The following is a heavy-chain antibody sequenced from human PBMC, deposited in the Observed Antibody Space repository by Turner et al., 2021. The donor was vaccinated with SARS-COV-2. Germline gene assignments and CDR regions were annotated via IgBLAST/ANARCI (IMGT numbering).Heavy chain of an antibody. V-gene: IGHV3-30-3*01. CDR1: AFTFSSYS. J-gene: IGHJ5*02. D-gene: IGHD6-13*01. Sequence: QVQLVESGGGVVQPGRSLRLSCAASAFTFSSYSMHWVRQAPGKGLGWVAVISYDGSYKYYADSVKGRFTISRDNSKNTLYLQMNSLRAEDTAVYYCARARNYSSSWYGVDVPFDPWGQGTLVTVSS. CDR2: ISYDGSYK. CDR3: ARARNYSSSWYGVDVPFDP.